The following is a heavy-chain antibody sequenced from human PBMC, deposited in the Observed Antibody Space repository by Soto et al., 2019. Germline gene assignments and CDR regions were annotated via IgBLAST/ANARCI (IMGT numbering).Heavy chain of an antibody. J-gene: IGHJ6*01. CDR1: GGTFSSYA. CDR2: IIPIFGTA. D-gene: IGHD2-21*02. CDR3: ARGGIVVVTASYYYGMDV. Sequence: QVQLVQSGAEVKKPGSSVKVSCKASGGTFSSYAISWVRQAPGQGLEWMGGIIPIFGTANYAQKFQGRVTITADESTSTAYMELSRLRSEDTAVYYCARGGIVVVTASYYYGMDVWGQGTTVTVSS. V-gene: IGHV1-69*01.